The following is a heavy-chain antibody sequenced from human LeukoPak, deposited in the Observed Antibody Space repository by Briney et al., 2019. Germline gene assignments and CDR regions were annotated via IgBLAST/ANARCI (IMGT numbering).Heavy chain of an antibody. CDR2: IHYTGST. D-gene: IGHD3-10*01. V-gene: IGHV4-59*02. J-gene: IGHJ5*02. Sequence: GSLRLSCAASGLTVSSNSMSWVRQAPGKGLECIGYIHYTGSTNYNPSLKSRVTISVDTSKNQFSLKLSSVTAADTAIYYCARGGYYGSGNDFRFDPWGQGTLVTVSS. CDR1: GLTVSSNS. CDR3: ARGGYYGSGNDFRFDP.